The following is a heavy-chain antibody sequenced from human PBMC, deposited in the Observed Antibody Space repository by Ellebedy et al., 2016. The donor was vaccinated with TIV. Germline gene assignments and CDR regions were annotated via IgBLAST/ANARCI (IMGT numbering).Heavy chain of an antibody. D-gene: IGHD4-17*01. CDR3: ARRGSYGDYAVQVNNWFDR. CDR2: ICQDESEK. Sequence: GESLKISCAASGFSFRNYWMGCVRQAPGKGVEWVANICQDESEKYYVDSVKGRFPISRDNAKNSLYLQLNSLRVEDTAVYYCARRGSYGDYAVQVNNWFDRWGQGTLVTVSS. J-gene: IGHJ5*02. CDR1: GFSFRNYW. V-gene: IGHV3-7*01.